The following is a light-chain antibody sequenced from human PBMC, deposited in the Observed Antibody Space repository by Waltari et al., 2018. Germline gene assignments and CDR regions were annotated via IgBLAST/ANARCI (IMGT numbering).Light chain of an antibody. J-gene: IGLJ3*02. Sequence: QSALTQEASVSGTVGQKVTLSCIGNHNHVGSYAVLWYQQISHGAPKTVMFGDFLPSGIPDRFSGSKSGTTASLTISGLQPEDEADYYCSTWDYSLRAWVFGGGTILTVL. V-gene: IGLV1-36*01. CDR2: GD. CDR3: STWDYSLRAWV. CDR1: HNHVGSYA.